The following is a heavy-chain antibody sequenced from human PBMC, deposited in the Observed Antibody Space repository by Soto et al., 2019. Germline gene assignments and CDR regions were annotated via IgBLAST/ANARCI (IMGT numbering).Heavy chain of an antibody. V-gene: IGHV4-39*01. CDR3: ARQLGHRYDFWTDDAFDI. Sequence: SETLSLTCAVYGGSFSGYYWGWIRQPPGKGLEWIGSIYYSGSTYYNPSLKSRVTISVDTSKNQFSLKLSSVTAADTAVYYCARQLGHRYDFWTDDAFDIWGQGTMVTVSS. CDR2: IYYSGST. CDR1: GGSFSGYY. D-gene: IGHD3-3*01. J-gene: IGHJ3*02.